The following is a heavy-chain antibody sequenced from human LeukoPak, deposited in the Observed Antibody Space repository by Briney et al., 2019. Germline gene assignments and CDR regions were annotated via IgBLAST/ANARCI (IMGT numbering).Heavy chain of an antibody. Sequence: GGSLRLSCAASGFTFSSYAMSWVRQAPGKGLEWVSAISGSGGSTYYADSVKGRFTISRDNSKNTLYLQMNSLRAEDTAVYYCAKDGLYHSSSSRGYYFDYWGQGTLVTVSS. CDR2: ISGSGGST. J-gene: IGHJ4*02. V-gene: IGHV3-23*01. CDR3: AKDGLYHSSSSRGYYFDY. D-gene: IGHD6-6*01. CDR1: GFTFSSYA.